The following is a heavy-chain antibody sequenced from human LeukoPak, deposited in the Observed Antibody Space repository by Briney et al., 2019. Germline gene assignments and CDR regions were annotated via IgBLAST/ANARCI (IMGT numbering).Heavy chain of an antibody. CDR3: SRNSYGDSGGFFDY. CDR2: IRSKAYGGTT. CDR1: GFTFGDYA. V-gene: IGHV3-49*04. J-gene: IGHJ4*02. Sequence: SGGSLRLSCTASGFTFGDYAMSWVRQAPGKGLEWVGFIRSKAYGGTTEYAASVKGRLTISRDDSKSIAYLQMNSLKTEDTALYYCSRNSYGDSGGFFDYWGQGPLVTVSS. D-gene: IGHD4-17*01.